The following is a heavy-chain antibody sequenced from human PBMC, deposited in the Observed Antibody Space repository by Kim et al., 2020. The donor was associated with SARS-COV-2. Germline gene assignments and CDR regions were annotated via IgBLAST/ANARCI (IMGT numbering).Heavy chain of an antibody. Sequence: SETLSLTCTVSGGSISSSSYYWGWIRQPPGKGLEWIGSIYYSGSTYYNPSLKSRVTISVDTSKNQFSLKLSSVTAADTAVYYCARDVVVVPAADGGLGYDAFDIWGQGTMVTVSS. CDR2: IYYSGST. CDR3: ARDVVVVPAADGGLGYDAFDI. CDR1: GGSISSSSYY. J-gene: IGHJ3*02. V-gene: IGHV4-39*07. D-gene: IGHD2-2*01.